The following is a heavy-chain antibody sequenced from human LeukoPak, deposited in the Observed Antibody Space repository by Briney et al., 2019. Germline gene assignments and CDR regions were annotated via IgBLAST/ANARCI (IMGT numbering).Heavy chain of an antibody. V-gene: IGHV4-34*01. CDR3: ARGRGTRWLDP. CDR2: INHSGST. Sequence: SETLSLTCAVYGGSFSGYYWSWIRQPPGKGLEWIGEINHSGSTNYNPSLKSRVTISVDTSKNQFSLKLSSVTAADTAVYYCARGRGTRWLDPWGQGTLVTVSS. J-gene: IGHJ5*02. CDR1: GGSFSGYY. D-gene: IGHD2-8*01.